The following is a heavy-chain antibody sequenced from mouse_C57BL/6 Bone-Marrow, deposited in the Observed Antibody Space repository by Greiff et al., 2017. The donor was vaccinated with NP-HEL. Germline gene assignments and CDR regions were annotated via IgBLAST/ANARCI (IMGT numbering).Heavy chain of an antibody. CDR2: IWSGGST. V-gene: IGHV2-2*01. J-gene: IGHJ4*01. D-gene: IGHD2-3*01. CDR1: GFSLTSYG. Sequence: QVQLQQSGPGLVQPSQSLSITCTVSGFSLTSYGVHWVRQSPGKGLEWLGVIWSGGSTDYNAAFISRLSISKDNSKSQVFFKMNSLQADDTAIYYCARNRWVLRGGDYAMDYWGQGTSVTVSS. CDR3: ARNRWVLRGGDYAMDY.